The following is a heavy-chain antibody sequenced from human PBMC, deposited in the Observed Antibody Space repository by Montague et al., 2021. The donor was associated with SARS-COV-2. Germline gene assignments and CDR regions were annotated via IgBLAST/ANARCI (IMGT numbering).Heavy chain of an antibody. CDR1: GASMRSYY. D-gene: IGHD2-21*01. V-gene: IGHV4-59*01. CDR2: TYYRGST. Sequence: SETLSLTCTVSGASMRSYYWTWFRQSPGKGLEWIGYTYYRGSTSYAPSLKSRLTMTVDMSANQVSLTLMSVTAADSAAYYCARVEGVIGGITHFDYWGQGFLVSVSS. J-gene: IGHJ4*02. CDR3: ARVEGVIGGITHFDY.